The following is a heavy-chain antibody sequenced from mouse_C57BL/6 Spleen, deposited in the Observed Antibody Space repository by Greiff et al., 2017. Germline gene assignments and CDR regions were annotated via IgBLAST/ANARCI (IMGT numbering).Heavy chain of an antibody. J-gene: IGHJ3*01. CDR3: ARQTPTGAWFAY. Sequence: QVQLQQPGAELVMPGASVKLSCKASGYTFTSYWMHWVKQRPGQGLEWIGEIDPSDSYTNYNQKFKGKSTLTVDKSSSTAYMQLSSLPSEDSAVYYCARQTPTGAWFAYWGQGTLVTVSA. CDR2: IDPSDSYT. CDR1: GYTFTSYW. V-gene: IGHV1-69*01. D-gene: IGHD1-1*01.